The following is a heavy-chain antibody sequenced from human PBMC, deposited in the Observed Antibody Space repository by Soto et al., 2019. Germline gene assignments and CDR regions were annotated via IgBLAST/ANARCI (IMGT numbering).Heavy chain of an antibody. D-gene: IGHD2-2*03. Sequence: QVQLQQWGAGLLKPSETLSLTCAVYGGSFSGYYWSWIRQAPGKGLEWIGEINHRGSTYNPSLTSRVTRSVDTSKNEFSLKLTSVTAADTAMYYCARDGFCTYTSCRIGNWFDPWGQGTQVTVSS. CDR1: GGSFSGYY. J-gene: IGHJ5*02. V-gene: IGHV4-34*01. CDR2: INHRGST. CDR3: ARDGFCTYTSCRIGNWFDP.